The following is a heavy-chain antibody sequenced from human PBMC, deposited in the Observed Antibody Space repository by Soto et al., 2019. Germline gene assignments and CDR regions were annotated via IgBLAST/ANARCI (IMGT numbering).Heavy chain of an antibody. CDR1: GFTFSSYA. CDR2: ISGSGGST. Sequence: GGSLRLSCAASGFTFSSYAMSWVRQAPGKGLEWVSAISGSGGSTYYADSVKGRFTISRDNSKNTLYLQMNSLGAEDTAVYYCAKGGPSYDYIWGSYRYSAFDYWGQGTLVTVSS. D-gene: IGHD3-16*02. CDR3: AKGGPSYDYIWGSYRYSAFDY. J-gene: IGHJ4*02. V-gene: IGHV3-23*01.